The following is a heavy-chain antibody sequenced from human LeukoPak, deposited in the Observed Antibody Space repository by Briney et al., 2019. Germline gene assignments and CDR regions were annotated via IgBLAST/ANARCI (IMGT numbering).Heavy chain of an antibody. D-gene: IGHD6-13*01. CDR1: GGSFSGYY. V-gene: IGHV4-34*01. Sequence: PSETLSLTCAVYGGSFSGYYWSWIRQPPGKGLEWIGEINHSGSTNYNPSLKSRVTISVDTSKNQFSLKLSSVTAADTAVYYCARRRIAAAGTGSWFDPWGQGTLVTVSS. CDR3: ARRRIAAAGTGSWFDP. CDR2: INHSGST. J-gene: IGHJ5*02.